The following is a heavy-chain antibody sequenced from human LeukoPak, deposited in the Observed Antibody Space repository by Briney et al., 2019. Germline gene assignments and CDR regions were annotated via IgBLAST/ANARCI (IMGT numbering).Heavy chain of an antibody. J-gene: IGHJ4*02. V-gene: IGHV3-66*01. CDR1: GFTVSSDY. CDR3: ASGSTSISFDY. Sequence: GGSPRLSCAVSGFTVSSDYMSWVRQAPGKGLEWVSVIYSDGNTYYADSVKGRFTISRDDFKNTLYLQVNNLRAEDTAVYFCASGSTSISFDYWGQGTLVTVSS. CDR2: IYSDGNT. D-gene: IGHD6-6*01.